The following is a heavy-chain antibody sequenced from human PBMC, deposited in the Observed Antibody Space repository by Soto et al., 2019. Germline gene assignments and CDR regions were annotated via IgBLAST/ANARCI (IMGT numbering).Heavy chain of an antibody. CDR3: GKERRGRGWFVCNY. D-gene: IGHD6-19*01. V-gene: IGHV3-48*02. CDR2: VNRGASSL. J-gene: IGHJ4*02. Sequence: GGSLRLSCAASGFSLSDHGVNWVRQAPGKGLEWISSVNRGASSLYYAESVKGRFTMSRDDAKNSVYLQMNSLRDEDTAVYYCGKERRGRGWFVCNYWGQGIVVTVSS. CDR1: GFSLSDHG.